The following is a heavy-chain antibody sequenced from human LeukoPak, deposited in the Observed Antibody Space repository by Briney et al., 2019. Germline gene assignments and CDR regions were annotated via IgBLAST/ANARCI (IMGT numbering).Heavy chain of an antibody. CDR3: ARVQAPYYYYMDV. D-gene: IGHD4-11*01. V-gene: IGHV4-31*03. CDR1: GGSISRGGYY. Sequence: SQTLSLTCTFSGGSISRGGYYWSWIRQHPGRGLEWIGYIYYSGSTYYNPSLKSRVTISVDTSKNQFSLKLSSVTAADTAVYYCARVQAPYYYYMDVWGKGTTVTVSS. J-gene: IGHJ6*03. CDR2: IYYSGST.